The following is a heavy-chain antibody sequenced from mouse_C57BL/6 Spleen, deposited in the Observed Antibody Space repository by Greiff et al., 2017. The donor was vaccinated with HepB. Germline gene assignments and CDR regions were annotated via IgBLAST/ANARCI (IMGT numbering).Heavy chain of an antibody. CDR1: GFSLTSYG. CDR3: AKKRGAGPGRYAMDY. J-gene: IGHJ4*01. V-gene: IGHV2-5*01. CDR2: IWRGGST. Sequence: VQLKESGPGLVQPSQSLSITCTVSGFSLTSYGVHWVRQSPGKGLEWLGVIWRGGSTDYNAAFMSRLSITKDNSKSQVFFKMNSLQADDTAIYYCAKKRGAGPGRYAMDYWGQGTSVTVSS.